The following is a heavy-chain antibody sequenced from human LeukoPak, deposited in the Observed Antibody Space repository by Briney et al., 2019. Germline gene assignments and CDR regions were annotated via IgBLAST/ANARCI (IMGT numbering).Heavy chain of an antibody. CDR1: GFTFSSYA. D-gene: IGHD5-18*01. J-gene: IGHJ4*02. CDR3: AREGYISGYGVIDY. Sequence: GGSLRLSCAASGFTFSSYAMSWVRQAPGKGLEWVSGISGSADNTYYADSVKGRFTISRDNSKNTLYLQMNSLRAEDTAIYYCAREGYISGYGVIDYWGQGTLVTVSS. CDR2: ISGSADNT. V-gene: IGHV3-23*01.